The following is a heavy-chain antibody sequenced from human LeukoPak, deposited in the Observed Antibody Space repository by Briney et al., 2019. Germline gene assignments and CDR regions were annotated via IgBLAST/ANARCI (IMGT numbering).Heavy chain of an antibody. Sequence: GASVKVSCKASGYTFTGYYMHWVRQAPGQGLEWMGWINPNSGGTNYAQKVQGRVTMTRDTSISTAYMELSRLRSDDTAVYYCARDFMGTGVLSFDYWGQGTLVTVSS. CDR2: INPNSGGT. CDR1: GYTFTGYY. CDR3: ARDFMGTGVLSFDY. V-gene: IGHV1-2*02. J-gene: IGHJ4*02. D-gene: IGHD3/OR15-3a*01.